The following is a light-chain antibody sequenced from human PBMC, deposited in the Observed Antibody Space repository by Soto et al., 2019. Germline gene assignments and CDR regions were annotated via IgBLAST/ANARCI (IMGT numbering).Light chain of an antibody. CDR1: QSVGSS. Sequence: EIVMTQSPATLSVSPGERATLSCRASQSVGSSLAWYQRKPGQAPRLLIYGASTRATGIPATFSGSGSGTEFTLTIDSLQSEDFVLYYCQQYNSWPRTFGQGTKVDIK. V-gene: IGKV3-15*01. CDR2: GAS. CDR3: QQYNSWPRT. J-gene: IGKJ1*01.